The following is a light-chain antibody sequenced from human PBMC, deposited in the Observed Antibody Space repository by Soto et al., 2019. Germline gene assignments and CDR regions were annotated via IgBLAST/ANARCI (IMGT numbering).Light chain of an antibody. V-gene: IGKV3-15*01. CDR1: QNLRSS. CDR2: GAS. CDR3: QQYNIWPQT. Sequence: VMTQSPATLSVSPGERATLSCRASQNLRSSLAWYQQTPGQAPRILIYGASTRVTGIPARFSGSGSGTEFTLPISRLQSEDFEVYFCQQYNIWPQTFGQGTKVDIK. J-gene: IGKJ1*01.